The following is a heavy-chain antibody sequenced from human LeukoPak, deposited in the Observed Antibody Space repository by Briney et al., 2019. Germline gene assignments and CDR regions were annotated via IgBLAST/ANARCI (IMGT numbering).Heavy chain of an antibody. Sequence: SETLSLTCTVSGGSISSSRYHWGWLRQPPGKGLEWIGSIYYSGTTFYNPSLKSRVTISVDTSKNQFSLKVSSVTAAVTAVYYCATTYSYTSGGYDYWGQGTLVTVSS. CDR3: ATTYSYTSGGYDY. CDR1: GGSISSSRYH. CDR2: IYYSGTT. V-gene: IGHV4-39*01. J-gene: IGHJ4*02. D-gene: IGHD5-18*01.